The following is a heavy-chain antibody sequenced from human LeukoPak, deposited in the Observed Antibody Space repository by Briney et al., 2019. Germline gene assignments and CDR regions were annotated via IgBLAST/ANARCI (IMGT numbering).Heavy chain of an antibody. CDR2: INHSGST. CDR1: GGSFSGYY. D-gene: IGHD3-22*01. CDR3: ARSYYDGLMFDY. Sequence: SETLSLTCAVYGGSFSGYYWSWIRQPPGKGLEWIGEINHSGSTNYNPSLKSRVTISVDRSKNQFSLKLSSVTAADTAVYYCARSYYDGLMFDYWGQGTLVTVSS. J-gene: IGHJ4*02. V-gene: IGHV4-34*01.